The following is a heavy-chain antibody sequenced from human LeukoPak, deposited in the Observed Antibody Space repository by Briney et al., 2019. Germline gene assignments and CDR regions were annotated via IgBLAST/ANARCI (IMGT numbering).Heavy chain of an antibody. CDR2: ISSYNGNT. Sequence: ASVEVSRKASGYTFTSYGIRWVRPAPGQGLEWMGWISSYNGNTSYAQKLQGRVTMTTDTSTSTAYIELRSLRSDDTAVYYCARDPTTVGRFDPWGQGTLVTVSS. D-gene: IGHD4-23*01. J-gene: IGHJ5*02. CDR3: ARDPTTVGRFDP. V-gene: IGHV1-18*01. CDR1: GYTFTSYG.